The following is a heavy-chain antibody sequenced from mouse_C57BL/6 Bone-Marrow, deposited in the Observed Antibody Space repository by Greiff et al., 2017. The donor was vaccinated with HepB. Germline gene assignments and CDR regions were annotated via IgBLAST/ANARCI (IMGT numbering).Heavy chain of an antibody. J-gene: IGHJ1*03. Sequence: QVQLKQSGAELAKPGASVKLSCKASGYTFTSYWMHWVKQRPGQGLEWIGYINPSSGYTKYNQKFKDKATLTADKSSSTAYMQLSSLTYEDSAVYYCARRTTTVVATPDVWGTGTTVTVSS. CDR3: ARRTTTVVATPDV. CDR1: GYTFTSYW. V-gene: IGHV1-7*01. CDR2: INPSSGYT. D-gene: IGHD1-1*01.